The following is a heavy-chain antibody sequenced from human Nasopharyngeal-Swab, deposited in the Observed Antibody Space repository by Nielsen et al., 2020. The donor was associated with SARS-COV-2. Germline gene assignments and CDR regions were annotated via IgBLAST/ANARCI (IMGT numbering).Heavy chain of an antibody. Sequence: GESLKISCAASGFTFSSYGMHWVRQAPGKGLEWVAVIWYDGSNKYYADSVKGRFTISRDNSKNTLYLQMNSLRAEDTAVYYCARTGIELGYCSSTSCYMFGGSYYYYYMDVWGKGTTVTVSS. D-gene: IGHD2-2*02. CDR2: IWYDGSNK. V-gene: IGHV3-33*01. J-gene: IGHJ6*03. CDR3: ARTGIELGYCSSTSCYMFGGSYYYYYMDV. CDR1: GFTFSSYG.